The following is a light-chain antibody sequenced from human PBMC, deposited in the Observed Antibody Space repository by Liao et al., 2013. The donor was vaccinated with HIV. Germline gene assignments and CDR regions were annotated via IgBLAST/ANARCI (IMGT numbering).Light chain of an antibody. V-gene: IGLV3-21*04. Sequence: SYELTQPPSVSVAPGKTARITCGGNNIGSKSVHWYQQKPGQAPVLVIYYDSDRPSGIPERFSGSNSGNTATLTISRVEAGDEADYYCQVWDGSSDPPYVFGTGTKVTVL. J-gene: IGLJ1*01. CDR3: QVWDGSSDPPYV. CDR1: NIGSKS. CDR2: YDS.